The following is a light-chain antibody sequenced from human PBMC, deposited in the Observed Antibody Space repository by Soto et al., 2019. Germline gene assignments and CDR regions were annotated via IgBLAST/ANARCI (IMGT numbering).Light chain of an antibody. CDR2: ETS. CDR3: LLSFSGPRV. CDR1: TGAVTSGNF. V-gene: IGLV7-46*01. J-gene: IGLJ3*02. Sequence: QAVVTQEPSLSVSPGGTVTLTCASSTGAVTSGNFPYWFQQKPGQAPRTLIYETSNKHSWTPARFSGSLLGGNAALTLSGAQPEDEAEYYCLLSFSGPRVFGGGTKLTVL.